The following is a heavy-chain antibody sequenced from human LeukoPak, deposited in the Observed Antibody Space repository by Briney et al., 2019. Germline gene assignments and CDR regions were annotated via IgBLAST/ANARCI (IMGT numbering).Heavy chain of an antibody. J-gene: IGHJ6*03. D-gene: IGHD2-15*01. Sequence: PGGSLRLSCAASGFTFSSYWMSWVRQAPGKGLEWVANIKQDGSEKYYVDSVKGRFTISRDNAKNSLYLQMNSLRAEDTAVYYCAKDRGTSFGGTYYYMDVWGKGTTVTVSS. CDR1: GFTFSSYW. CDR3: AKDRGTSFGGTYYYMDV. V-gene: IGHV3-7*01. CDR2: IKQDGSEK.